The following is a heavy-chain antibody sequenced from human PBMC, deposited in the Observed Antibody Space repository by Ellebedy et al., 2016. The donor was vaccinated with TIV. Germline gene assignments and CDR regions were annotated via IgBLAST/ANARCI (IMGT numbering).Heavy chain of an antibody. CDR2: INPDGFGT. J-gene: IGHJ6*02. D-gene: IGHD3-10*01. Sequence: AASVKVSCKVSGYTVTGYYLHWVRQAPGQGLEWMGWINPDGFGTSYAHKFQGRVTMTRDLSISTFYMELSRLRYDDTAVYYCASRVRGLNGMDVWGQGTTVTVSS. CDR1: GYTVTGYY. CDR3: ASRVRGLNGMDV. V-gene: IGHV1-2*02.